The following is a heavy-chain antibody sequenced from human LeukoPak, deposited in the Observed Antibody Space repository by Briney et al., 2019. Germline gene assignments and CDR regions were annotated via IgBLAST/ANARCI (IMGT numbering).Heavy chain of an antibody. V-gene: IGHV4-59*08. D-gene: IGHD2-15*01. Sequence: KTSDTLSLTCTVSGGSISSYYWSWIRQPPGKGLEWIGYIYYSGNTNYNPSLKSRVTISVDTSKNQFSLKLSSVTAADTAVYYCARIGSGGRRGGFDYWGQGTLVTVSS. CDR3: ARIGSGGRRGGFDY. CDR1: GGSISSYY. J-gene: IGHJ4*02. CDR2: IYYSGNT.